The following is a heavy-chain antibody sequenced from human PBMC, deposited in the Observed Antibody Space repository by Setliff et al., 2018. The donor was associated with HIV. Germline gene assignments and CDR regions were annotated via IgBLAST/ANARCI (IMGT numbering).Heavy chain of an antibody. CDR1: GASITTHY. CDR3: ARMKYYDYTWGSSRPTFDY. D-gene: IGHD3-16*02. CDR2: ISYSGRT. Sequence: SETLSLTCAVSGASITTHYWGWIRQPPGKGLQWIAHISYSGRTTYSPSLKRRVTLSLDTSNNQISMRLTSVTAADTAFYYCARMKYYDYTWGSSRPTFDYWGLGILVTVSS. V-gene: IGHV4-59*11. J-gene: IGHJ4*02.